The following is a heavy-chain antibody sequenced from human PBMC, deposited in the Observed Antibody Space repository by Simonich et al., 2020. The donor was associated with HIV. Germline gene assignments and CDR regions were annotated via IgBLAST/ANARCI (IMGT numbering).Heavy chain of an antibody. V-gene: IGHV3-9*01. D-gene: IGHD5-18*01. J-gene: IGHJ3*02. Sequence: EVQLVESGGGLVQPGRSLRLSCAASGFPFDDYAMHWVRQAPGKGLEWGSGISWNSCTIGYADSVKGRFTISRDNAKNSLYLQMNSLRAEDTALYYCAKGGGYSYGADAFDIWGQGTMVTVSS. CDR2: ISWNSCTI. CDR1: GFPFDDYA. CDR3: AKGGGYSYGADAFDI.